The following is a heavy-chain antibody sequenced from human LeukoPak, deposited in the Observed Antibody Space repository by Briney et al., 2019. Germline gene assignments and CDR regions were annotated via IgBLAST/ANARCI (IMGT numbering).Heavy chain of an antibody. V-gene: IGHV3-30-3*01. CDR1: GFTFSSYA. D-gene: IGHD6-19*01. J-gene: IGHJ4*02. CDR2: ISYDGSNK. Sequence: PGGSLSLSCAASGFTFSSYAMHWVRQAPGKGLEWVAVISYDGSNKYYADSVKGRFTISRDNSKNTLYLQMNSLRAEDTAVYYCATDLAVAGPFDYWGQGTLVTVSS. CDR3: ATDLAVAGPFDY.